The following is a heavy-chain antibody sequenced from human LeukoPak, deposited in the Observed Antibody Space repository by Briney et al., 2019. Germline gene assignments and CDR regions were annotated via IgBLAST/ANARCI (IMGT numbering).Heavy chain of an antibody. D-gene: IGHD3-10*01. CDR3: ARRSGY. J-gene: IGHJ4*02. CDR2: ISSSSSTI. CDR1: GFTFSSYS. Sequence: GGSLRLSCAASGFTFSSYSMNWVRQAPGKGLEWVSYISSSSSTIYYAHSVKGRFTISRDNAKNSLYLQMNSLRAEDTAVYYCARRSGYWGQGTLVTVSS. V-gene: IGHV3-48*01.